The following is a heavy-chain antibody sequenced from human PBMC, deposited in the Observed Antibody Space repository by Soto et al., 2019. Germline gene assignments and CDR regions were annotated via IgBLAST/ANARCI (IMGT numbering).Heavy chain of an antibody. D-gene: IGHD2-8*01. CDR1: GFTFGYYW. CDR3: ARDVYAILGRVVRRLDS. V-gene: IGHV3-7*03. J-gene: IGHJ4*02. CDR2: LKRDGRER. Sequence: GGSLRLSCAASGFTFGYYWMTWVRQAPGKGLEWVANLKRDGRERYYVDSVKGRFSVSRDNAKNSLYLQMNNLRPEDTAVYYXARDVYAILGRVVRRLDSWGQGTLVTVSS.